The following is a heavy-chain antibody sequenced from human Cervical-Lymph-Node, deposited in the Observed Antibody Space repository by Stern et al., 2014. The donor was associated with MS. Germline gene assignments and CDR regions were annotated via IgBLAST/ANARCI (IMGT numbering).Heavy chain of an antibody. V-gene: IGHV1-69*01. CDR1: GGTFSSYA. D-gene: IGHD3-22*01. Sequence: VQLVQSGAEVKKPGSSVKVSCKASGGTFSSYAISWVRQAPGQGLEWMGGIIPLFGTANYAQKFQGRVTITADESTSTAYMELSSLRSEDTAVYYCARREVDSSGYYYYYYGMDVWGQGTTVTVSS. CDR3: ARREVDSSGYYYYYYGMDV. J-gene: IGHJ6*02. CDR2: IIPLFGTA.